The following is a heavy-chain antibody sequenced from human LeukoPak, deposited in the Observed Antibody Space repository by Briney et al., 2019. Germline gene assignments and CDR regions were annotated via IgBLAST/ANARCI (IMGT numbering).Heavy chain of an antibody. Sequence: SVKVSCKASGGTFSSYAISWVRQAPGQGLEWMGRIIPIFGTANYAQKFQGRVTITTDESTSTAYMELSSLRSGDTAVYYCARADTEYSSGWYPIDYWGQGTLVTVSS. J-gene: IGHJ4*02. CDR3: ARADTEYSSGWYPIDY. CDR2: IIPIFGTA. CDR1: GGTFSSYA. D-gene: IGHD6-19*01. V-gene: IGHV1-69*05.